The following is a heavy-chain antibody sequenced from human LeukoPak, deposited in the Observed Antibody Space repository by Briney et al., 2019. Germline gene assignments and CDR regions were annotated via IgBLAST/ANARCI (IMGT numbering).Heavy chain of an antibody. Sequence: MPSETLSLTCTVSGVSISSYYWSWIRQPPGKGLEWIGYIYYSGSTNYNPSLKSRVTISVDTSKNQFSLKLSSVTAADTAVYYCARQPLYYGDYGWYFDLWGRGTLVTVSS. CDR3: ARQPLYYGDYGWYFDL. V-gene: IGHV4-59*08. D-gene: IGHD4-17*01. CDR1: GVSISSYY. CDR2: IYYSGST. J-gene: IGHJ2*01.